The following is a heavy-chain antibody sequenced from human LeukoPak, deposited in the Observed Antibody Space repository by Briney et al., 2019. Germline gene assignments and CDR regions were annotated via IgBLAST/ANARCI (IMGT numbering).Heavy chain of an antibody. CDR1: GFSFSTYD. CDR3: ARNNADGEGRFGD. V-gene: IGHV3-30*03. CDR2: ISYDGSNI. D-gene: IGHD3-10*01. Sequence: GGSLRLSCAASGFSFSTYDMHWVRQAPGKGLEWVAVISYDGSNIYYADSVKGRFTISRDNSKNTLYLQMNSLRAEDTAVYYCARNNADGEGRFGDWGQGTLVTVSS. J-gene: IGHJ4*02.